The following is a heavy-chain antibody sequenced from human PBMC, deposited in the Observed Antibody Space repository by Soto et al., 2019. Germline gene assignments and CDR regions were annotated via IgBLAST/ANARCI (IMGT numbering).Heavy chain of an antibody. Sequence: ASVKVSCKASGYTFTSYGISWVRQAPGQGLEWMGWISAYNGNTNYAQKFQGRVTITADKSTSTAYMELSSLRSEDTAVYYCARDLNWGSLDVWGQGTTVTVSS. J-gene: IGHJ6*02. V-gene: IGHV1-18*01. CDR3: ARDLNWGSLDV. CDR1: GYTFTSYG. CDR2: ISAYNGNT. D-gene: IGHD7-27*01.